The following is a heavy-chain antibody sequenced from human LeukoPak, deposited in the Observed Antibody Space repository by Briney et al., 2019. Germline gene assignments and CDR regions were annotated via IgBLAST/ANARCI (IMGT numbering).Heavy chain of an antibody. J-gene: IGHJ6*03. CDR2: IYPGDSDT. CDR3: ARRHYSSSTDYYYYYMDV. CDR1: GYSFTSYW. Sequence: GESLKISCKGSGYSFTSYWIGWVRQMPGKGLEWMGIIYPGDSDTRYSPSFQGQVTISADKSISTAYLQWSSLKASDTAMYYCARRHYSSSTDYYYYYMDVWGKGTTVTVSS. D-gene: IGHD6-6*01. V-gene: IGHV5-51*01.